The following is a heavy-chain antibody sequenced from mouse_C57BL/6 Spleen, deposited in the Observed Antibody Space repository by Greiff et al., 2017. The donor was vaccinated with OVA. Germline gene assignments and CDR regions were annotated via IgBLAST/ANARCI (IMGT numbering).Heavy chain of an antibody. J-gene: IGHJ3*01. CDR3: ARKGLLSHFFAY. CDR1: GFTFSSYA. V-gene: IGHV5-4*03. D-gene: IGHD2-10*01. Sequence: EVMLVESGGGLVKPGGSLKLSCAASGFTFSSYAMSWVRQTPEKRLEWVATISDGGSYTYYPDNVKGRFTISRDNAKNNLYLQMSHLKSEDTAMYYCARKGLLSHFFAYWGQGTLVTVSA. CDR2: ISDGGSYT.